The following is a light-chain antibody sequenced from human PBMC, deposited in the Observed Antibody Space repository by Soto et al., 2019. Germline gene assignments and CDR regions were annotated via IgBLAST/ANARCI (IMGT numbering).Light chain of an antibody. CDR1: NSNIGGNS. CDR2: NNS. J-gene: IGLJ3*02. V-gene: IGLV1-44*01. Sequence: QSVLTQAPSASGTPGQRVTISCSGSNSNIGGNSVSWYHHLPGTAPKLLIFNNSQRPSGVPDRFSGSKSGTSASLAISGLQSEDEADYYCASWDDSLNGHWVFGGGTKLTVL. CDR3: ASWDDSLNGHWV.